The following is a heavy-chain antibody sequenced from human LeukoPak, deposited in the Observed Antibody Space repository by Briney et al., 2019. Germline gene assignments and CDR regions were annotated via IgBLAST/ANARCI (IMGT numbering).Heavy chain of an antibody. CDR3: AREVTAMVRLGAFDI. D-gene: IGHD5-18*01. CDR2: TYYSGST. Sequence: SETLSLTCTVSGGSISSYYWSWIRQPPGKGLEGSGYTYYSGSTNYNPSHKSRVHISVDTSNNQFSLKLGSESAALTAVYYCAREVTAMVRLGAFDIWGQGTMVTVSS. CDR1: GGSISSYY. J-gene: IGHJ3*02. V-gene: IGHV4-59*01.